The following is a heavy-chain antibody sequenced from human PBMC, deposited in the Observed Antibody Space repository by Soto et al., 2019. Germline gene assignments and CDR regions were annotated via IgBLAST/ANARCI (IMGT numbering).Heavy chain of an antibody. Sequence: QVQLVQSGAEVKKPGASVKVSCKASGYTFSNYAIHWVRQAPGQRLEWMGWISAVNGNTKYSERFQGRVTFTSDTSASTAYMELSSLRSEDTAVFYCALYSGKYSRLGPSWGQGTQVTVSS. CDR2: ISAVNGNT. CDR1: GYTFSNYA. CDR3: ALYSGKYSRLGPS. D-gene: IGHD1-26*01. J-gene: IGHJ5*02. V-gene: IGHV1-3*01.